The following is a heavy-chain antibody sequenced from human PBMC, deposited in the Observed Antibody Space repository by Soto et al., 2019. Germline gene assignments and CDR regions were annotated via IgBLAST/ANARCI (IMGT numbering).Heavy chain of an antibody. CDR3: AHTASSSWPPSVDWFDP. J-gene: IGHJ5*02. D-gene: IGHD6-13*01. V-gene: IGHV2-5*02. Sequence: SGPTLVNPTQTLTLTCTFSGFSLSTSGVGVGWIRQPPGKALEWLALIYWDDDKRYSPSLKSRLTITKDTSKNQVVLTMTNMDPVDTATYYCAHTASSSWPPSVDWFDPWGQGTLVTISS. CDR1: GFSLSTSGVG. CDR2: IYWDDDK.